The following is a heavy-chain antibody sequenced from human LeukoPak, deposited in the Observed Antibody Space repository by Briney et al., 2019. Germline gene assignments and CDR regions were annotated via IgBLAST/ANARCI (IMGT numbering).Heavy chain of an antibody. V-gene: IGHV4-34*01. D-gene: IGHD6-19*01. CDR2: INHSGST. CDR3: ATRFGYSSGWYFRYPSWFDP. Sequence: PSETLSLTCAVYGVSFSGYYWSWIRQPPGKGLEWIGEINHSGSTNYNPSLKSRVTITVDTSKNKFSLKLSSVTAADTAVYYCATRFGYSSGWYFRYPSWFDPWGQGTLVTVSS. CDR1: GVSFSGYY. J-gene: IGHJ5*02.